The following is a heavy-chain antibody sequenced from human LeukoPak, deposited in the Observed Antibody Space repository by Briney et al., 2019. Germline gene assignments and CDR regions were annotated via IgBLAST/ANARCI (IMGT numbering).Heavy chain of an antibody. V-gene: IGHV1-2*02. D-gene: IGHD4-11*01. CDR3: ARNSVGSNYGLNWFDP. J-gene: IGHJ5*02. Sequence: ASVKVSCKASGYTFTGYYMHWVRQAPGQGLEWMGWINPNSGGTNYAQKFQGRVTMTRDTSISTAYMELSRLRSDDTAVYYCARNSVGSNYGLNWFDPWGQGTLVTVSS. CDR2: INPNSGGT. CDR1: GYTFTGYY.